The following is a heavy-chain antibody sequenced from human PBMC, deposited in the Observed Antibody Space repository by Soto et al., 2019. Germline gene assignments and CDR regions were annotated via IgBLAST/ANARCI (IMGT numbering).Heavy chain of an antibody. J-gene: IGHJ6*02. Sequence: SETLSLTCAVSGGSISSGGYSWSWIRQPPGKGLEWIGYIYHSGSTYYNQSLKSRVTISVDRSKKQFSLKLSSVTAADTSVYFCAREVNNGDYVGGMDVWGQGTTVTVSS. CDR3: AREVNNGDYVGGMDV. CDR1: GGSISSGGYS. V-gene: IGHV4-30-2*01. CDR2: IYHSGST. D-gene: IGHD4-17*01.